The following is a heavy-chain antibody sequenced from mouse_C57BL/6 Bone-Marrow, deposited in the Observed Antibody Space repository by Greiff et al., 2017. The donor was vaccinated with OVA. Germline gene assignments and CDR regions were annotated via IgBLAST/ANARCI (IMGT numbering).Heavy chain of an antibody. D-gene: IGHD1-1*01. J-gene: IGHJ4*01. Sequence: EVQLVESGPELVKPGASVKIPCKASGYTFTDYNMDWVKQSHGKSLEWIGDINPNNGGTIYNQKFKGKATLTVDKSSSTAYMELRSLTSEDTAVYYCARAPCYYYGAMDYWGQGTSVTVSS. CDR1: GYTFTDYN. V-gene: IGHV1-18*01. CDR2: INPNNGGT. CDR3: ARAPCYYYGAMDY.